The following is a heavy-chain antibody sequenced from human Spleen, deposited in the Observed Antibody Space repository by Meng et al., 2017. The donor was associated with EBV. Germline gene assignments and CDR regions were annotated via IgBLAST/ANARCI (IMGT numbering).Heavy chain of an antibody. V-gene: IGHV3-23*01. CDR3: AKSRVRWLQMAADS. CDR1: DFTFGSDA. CDR2: FTSGGTT. J-gene: IGHJ4*02. D-gene: IGHD5-24*01. Sequence: LGAGGGLVRPGGSLGLSCAASDFTFGSDAMSWVRQAPGKVLEWVSSFTSGGTTYYADSVKGRFTISRDNSMNTLYLQMNSLRAEDTAVYYCAKSRVRWLQMAADSWGQGTLVTVSS.